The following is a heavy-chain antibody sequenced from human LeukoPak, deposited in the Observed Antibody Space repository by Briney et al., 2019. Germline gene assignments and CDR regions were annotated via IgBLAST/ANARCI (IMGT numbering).Heavy chain of an antibody. Sequence: SQTLSLTCTVSGGSISSGVYYWSWIRQHPGKGLEWIGYIYYSGSTYYNPSLKSRVTISVDTSKNQFSLKLSSVTAADTAVYYCARLGLLTTYYFDYWGQGTLVTVSS. V-gene: IGHV4-31*03. D-gene: IGHD4-17*01. CDR1: GGSISSGVYY. CDR2: IYYSGST. J-gene: IGHJ4*02. CDR3: ARLGLLTTYYFDY.